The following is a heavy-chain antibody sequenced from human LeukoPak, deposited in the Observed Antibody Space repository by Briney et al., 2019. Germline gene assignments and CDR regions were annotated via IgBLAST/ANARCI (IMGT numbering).Heavy chain of an antibody. CDR1: GGSFSGYY. V-gene: IGHV4-34*01. Sequence: SETLSLTCAVYGGSFSGYYWSWIRQPPGKGLEWIGEINHSGSTNYNPSLKSRVTISVDTSENQFSLKLSSVTAADTAVYYCARESSNRDAFDIWGQGTMVTVSS. CDR3: ARESSNRDAFDI. J-gene: IGHJ3*02. D-gene: IGHD6-13*01. CDR2: INHSGST.